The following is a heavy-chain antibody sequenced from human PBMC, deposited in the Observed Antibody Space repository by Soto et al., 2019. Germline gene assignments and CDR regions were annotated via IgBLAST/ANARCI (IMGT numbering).Heavy chain of an antibody. J-gene: IGHJ3*02. Sequence: LSLTCAVYGGSFSGYYWSWIRQPPGKGLEWIGEINHSGSTNYNPSLKSRVTISIDTSKNQFSLKLSSVTAADTAVYYCARERGPRYYDSSGFRALDAFDIWGQGTMVTVSS. CDR1: GGSFSGYY. V-gene: IGHV4-34*01. CDR2: INHSGST. D-gene: IGHD3-22*01. CDR3: ARERGPRYYDSSGFRALDAFDI.